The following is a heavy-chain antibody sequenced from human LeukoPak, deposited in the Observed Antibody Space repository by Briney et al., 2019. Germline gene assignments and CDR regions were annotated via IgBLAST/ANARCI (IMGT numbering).Heavy chain of an antibody. CDR2: IIPIFGTA. V-gene: IGHV1-69*13. CDR3: ARQAKSGRPPFDY. J-gene: IGHJ4*02. Sequence: SSVKVSCKASGGTFSSYAISWVRQAPGQGLEWMGGIIPIFGTANYAQKFHGRVTITADESTSTAYMELSSLRSEDTAVYYCARQAKSGRPPFDYWGQGTLVTVSS. CDR1: GGTFSSYA. D-gene: IGHD6-25*01.